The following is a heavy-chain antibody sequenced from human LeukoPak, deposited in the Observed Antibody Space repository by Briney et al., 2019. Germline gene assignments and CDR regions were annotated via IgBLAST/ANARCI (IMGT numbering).Heavy chain of an antibody. J-gene: IGHJ4*02. CDR2: INPNSGGT. D-gene: IGHD5-18*01. V-gene: IGHV1-2*02. Sequence: GASVKVSCKASGYTFTGYYMHWVRQAPGQGLEWMGWINPNSGGTNYAQKFQGRVTMTRDTSISIAYMELSRLRSDDTAVYYCARDPEGGYSYGDFDYWGQGTLVTVSS. CDR3: ARDPEGGYSYGDFDY. CDR1: GYTFTGYY.